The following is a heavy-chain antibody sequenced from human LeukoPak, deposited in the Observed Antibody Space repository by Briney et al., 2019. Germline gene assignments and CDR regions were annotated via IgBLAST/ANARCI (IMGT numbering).Heavy chain of an antibody. CDR3: ARARRSYYDSSENLDY. CDR1: GFTFSSYS. CDR2: ISSSSSYI. D-gene: IGHD3-22*01. V-gene: IGHV3-21*01. J-gene: IGHJ4*02. Sequence: GGSLRLSCAASGFTFSSYSMNWVRQAPGKGLEWVSSISSSSSYIYYADSVKGRFTISRDNAKNSLYLQMNSLRAEDTAVYYCARARRSYYDSSENLDYWGQGTLVTVSS.